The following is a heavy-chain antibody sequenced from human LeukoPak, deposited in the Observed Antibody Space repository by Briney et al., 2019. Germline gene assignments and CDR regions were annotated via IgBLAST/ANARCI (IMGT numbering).Heavy chain of an antibody. D-gene: IGHD6-13*01. Sequence: GGSLRLSCAASGFSFSGYYMNWIRQAPGKGLEWVSYISSSSTSTNYADSVKGRFTISRDNSKNTVSLQLNSLRPEDTAVYYCARATVGAAAASPIDYWGQGTLVSVSS. CDR3: ARATVGAAAASPIDY. CDR2: ISSSSTST. CDR1: GFSFSGYY. J-gene: IGHJ4*02. V-gene: IGHV3-11*06.